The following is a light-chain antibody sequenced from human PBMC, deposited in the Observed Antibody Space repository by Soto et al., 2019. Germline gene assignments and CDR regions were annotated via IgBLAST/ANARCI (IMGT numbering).Light chain of an antibody. V-gene: IGKV3-20*01. Sequence: VLTQTPGTLSLSPGESATLSCRASQSVSRNYFAWYQQKPGQAPRLLFFDASTRAPGIPDRFSGSGSETDFTLTISRLEAEDFAVYHCQQYAISPLTFGGGTKLEIK. CDR3: QQYAISPLT. CDR2: DAS. J-gene: IGKJ4*01. CDR1: QSVSRNY.